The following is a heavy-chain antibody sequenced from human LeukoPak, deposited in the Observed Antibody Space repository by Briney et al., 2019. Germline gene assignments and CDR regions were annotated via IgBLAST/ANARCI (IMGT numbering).Heavy chain of an antibody. D-gene: IGHD5-18*01. J-gene: IGHJ4*02. Sequence: GGSLRLSCVASGFTISSYTMNWVRQAPGKGLEWVSSITSSGSYKSYADSVKGRFTISRDNAKNSLYLQMNSLRAEDMALYYCAKDSGYSYELGYFDYWGQGTLVTVSS. CDR2: ITSSGSYK. V-gene: IGHV3-21*04. CDR3: AKDSGYSYELGYFDY. CDR1: GFTISSYT.